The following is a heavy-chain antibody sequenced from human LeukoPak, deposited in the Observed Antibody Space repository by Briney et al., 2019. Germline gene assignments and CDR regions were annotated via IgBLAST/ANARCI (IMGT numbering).Heavy chain of an antibody. CDR2: IYYSGTT. J-gene: IGHJ4*02. Sequence: PSETLSLTCTVSGGSISNYYGGWIRQPPGKGLELIGSIYYSGTTNYNPSLKSRVSISVDTSKNQFSLKLSSVTAADTAVYYCSRGGGVTYYDSTGYLWYFDYWGQGTLVTVSS. D-gene: IGHD3-22*01. CDR1: GGSISNYY. CDR3: SRGGGVTYYDSTGYLWYFDY. V-gene: IGHV4-59*01.